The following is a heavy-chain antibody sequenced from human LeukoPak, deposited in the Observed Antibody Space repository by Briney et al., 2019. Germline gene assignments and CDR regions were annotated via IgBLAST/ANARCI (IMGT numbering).Heavy chain of an antibody. CDR3: VISKGGDWFDP. CDR1: GYTLTDYY. J-gene: IGHJ5*02. Sequence: ASVKISCKVSGYTLTDYYMHWVQQAPGKGLEWMGLVDPEDGETIYAEKFQGRVTITADTSTDTAYMELRSLRSEDTAVYYCVISKGGDWFDPWGQGTLVTVSS. V-gene: IGHV1-69-2*01. CDR2: VDPEDGET. D-gene: IGHD1-26*01.